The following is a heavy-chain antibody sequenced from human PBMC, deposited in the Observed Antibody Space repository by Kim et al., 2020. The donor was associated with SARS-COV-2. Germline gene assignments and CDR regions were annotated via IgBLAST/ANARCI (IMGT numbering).Heavy chain of an antibody. V-gene: IGHV3-11*01. D-gene: IGHD3-10*01. J-gene: IGHJ6*02. CDR2: ISSSCSTR. CDR3: VRRKVRGGMDV. CDR1: GFTFSDYY. Sequence: GGSLRLSCAASGFTFSDYYMSWICMVPGKGLEWVSYISSSCSTRNYADSVKGRFTTSRDNSKNSLYLQMNSLRAEETAAYYCVRRKVRGGMDVWGQGTTVTVSS.